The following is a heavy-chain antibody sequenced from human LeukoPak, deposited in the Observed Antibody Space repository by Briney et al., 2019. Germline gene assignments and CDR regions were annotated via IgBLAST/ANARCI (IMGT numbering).Heavy chain of an antibody. CDR1: GYTFTGSGWY. CDR2: LHPNNGAT. D-gene: IGHD3-10*01. CDR3: ARDGPAQMVDFDY. Sequence: GDSVKVSCKASGYTFTGSGWYLYWLRQGPGQGLECVGWLHPNNGATGYAQKFQGRVAMTTDTSISTAYMELSRLRPDDTAIYYCARDGPAQMVDFDYWGQGTLVTVSS. V-gene: IGHV1-2*02. J-gene: IGHJ4*02.